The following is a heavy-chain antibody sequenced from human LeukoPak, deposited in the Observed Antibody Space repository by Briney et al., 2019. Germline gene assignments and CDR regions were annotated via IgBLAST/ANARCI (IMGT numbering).Heavy chain of an antibody. CDR2: IKEDGSEK. J-gene: IGHJ4*02. CDR1: GFTFSSYW. V-gene: IGHV3-7*01. Sequence: PGGSLRLSCAASGFTFSSYWMTWVRQPPGKGLEWVANIKEDGSEKYYVDSVKGRFTVSRDNAKSSLYLQMNSLRADDTAVYYCATDRGPNTVDYWGQGTLVTVSS. D-gene: IGHD5-18*01. CDR3: ATDRGPNTVDY.